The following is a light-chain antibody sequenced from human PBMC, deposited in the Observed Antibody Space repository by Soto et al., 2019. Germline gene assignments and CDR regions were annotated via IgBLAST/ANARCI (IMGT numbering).Light chain of an antibody. CDR2: DAS. J-gene: IGKJ4*01. V-gene: IGKV3-11*01. CDR3: QQSGRS. Sequence: EVVLTQSPATLSLSPGERATLSCRASEFISSYLAWYQHKVGQAPRLLIYDASTRATGVPPRFNGSWSGTDFTLTISSLEPEDFAVYYCQQSGRSLGGGTKVEI. CDR1: EFISSY.